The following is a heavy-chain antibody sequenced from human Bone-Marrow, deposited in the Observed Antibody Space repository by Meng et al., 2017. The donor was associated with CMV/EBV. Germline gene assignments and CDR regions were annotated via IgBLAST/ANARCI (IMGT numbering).Heavy chain of an antibody. D-gene: IGHD3-10*01. CDR1: GGTFSSYA. CDR3: ARDVLLWFGESPPQNYGMDV. V-gene: IGHV1-69*10. CDR2: IIPILGIA. Sequence: SVKVSCKASGGTFSSYAISWVRQAPGQGLEWMGGIIPILGIANYAQKFQGRVTITADKSTSTAYMELSSLRSEETAVYYCARDVLLWFGESPPQNYGMDVWGQGTTVTVSS. J-gene: IGHJ6*02.